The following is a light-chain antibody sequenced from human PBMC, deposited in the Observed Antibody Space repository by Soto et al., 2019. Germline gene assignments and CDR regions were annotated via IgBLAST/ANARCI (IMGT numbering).Light chain of an antibody. CDR1: SSNIGAGYD. CDR2: GNS. CDR3: QSYDSSLSGAV. J-gene: IGLJ7*01. Sequence: SVLTQPPSVSGAPGQRVTISCTGSSSNIGAGYDVHWYQQLPETAPKLLIYGNSNRPSGVPDRFSGSKSGTSASLAITGLQAEDEADYYCQSYDSSLSGAVFGGGTQLTVL. V-gene: IGLV1-40*01.